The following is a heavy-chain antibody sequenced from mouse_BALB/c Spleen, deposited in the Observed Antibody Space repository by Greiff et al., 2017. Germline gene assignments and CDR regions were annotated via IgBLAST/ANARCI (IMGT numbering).Heavy chain of an antibody. CDR3: NAGDGGSAY. Sequence: EVQLQQSGAELVRSGASVKLSCTASGFNIKDYYMHWVKQRPEQGLEWIGWIDPENGDTEYAPKFQGKATMTADTSSNTAYLQLSSLTSEDTAVYYCNAGDGGSAYWGQGTLVTVSA. V-gene: IGHV14-4*02. J-gene: IGHJ3*01. CDR1: GFNIKDYY. CDR2: IDPENGDT.